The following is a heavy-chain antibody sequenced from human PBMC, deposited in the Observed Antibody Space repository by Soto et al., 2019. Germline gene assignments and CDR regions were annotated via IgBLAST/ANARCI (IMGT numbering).Heavy chain of an antibody. V-gene: IGHV1-69*02. J-gene: IGHJ4*02. CDR2: IIPILGIA. Sequence: QVQLVQSGAEVKKPGSSVKVSCKASGGTFSSYTISWVRQAPGQGLEWMGRIIPILGIANYAQNFQGRVTMTADQSTITAYMELISLRSEDTAVEYCASNYYYGSGSYYTWFDFWGQGTLVTVAS. CDR3: ASNYYYGSGSYYTWFDF. CDR1: GGTFSSYT. D-gene: IGHD3-10*01.